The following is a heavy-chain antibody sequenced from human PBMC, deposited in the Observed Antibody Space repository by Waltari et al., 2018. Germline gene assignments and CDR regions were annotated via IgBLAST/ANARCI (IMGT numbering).Heavy chain of an antibody. CDR2: ISNDGKIE. V-gene: IGHV3-30*03. CDR3: TRFPDDYSNSFDY. Sequence: QVQLVESGGGVVQPGRSLRLSCAASGFTLSDYAMHWVRQAPGKGVEWLANISNDGKIEHYADSAKGRVTISRDNAKNMLYLQLNSLRPQDTAVYYCTRFPDDYSNSFDYWGQGTLITVSS. D-gene: IGHD4-4*01. J-gene: IGHJ4*02. CDR1: GFTLSDYA.